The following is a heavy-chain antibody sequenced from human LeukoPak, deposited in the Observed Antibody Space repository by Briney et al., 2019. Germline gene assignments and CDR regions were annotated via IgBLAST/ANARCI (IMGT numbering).Heavy chain of an antibody. V-gene: IGHV3-23*01. J-gene: IGHJ4*02. CDR1: GFTFSSYS. CDR3: AKVLSGSYYYYFDY. Sequence: PGGSLRLSCAASGFTFSSYSMNWVRQAPGKGLEWVSAISGSGGSTYYADSVKGRFTISRDNSKNTLYLQMNSLRAEDTAVYFCAKVLSGSYYYYFDYWGQGILVTVSS. CDR2: ISGSGGST. D-gene: IGHD1-26*01.